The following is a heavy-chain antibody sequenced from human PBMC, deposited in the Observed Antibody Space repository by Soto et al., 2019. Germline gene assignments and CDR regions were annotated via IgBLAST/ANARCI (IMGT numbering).Heavy chain of an antibody. CDR2: INHSGST. Sequence: PSETLSLTCAVYGGSFSGYYWSWIRQPPGKGLEWIGEINHSGSTNYNPSLKSRVTISVDTSKNQFSLKLSSVTAADTAVYYCARSFWSGSYYYYMDVWGKGTTVTVSS. V-gene: IGHV4-34*01. D-gene: IGHD3-3*01. CDR1: GGSFSGYY. J-gene: IGHJ6*03. CDR3: ARSFWSGSYYYYMDV.